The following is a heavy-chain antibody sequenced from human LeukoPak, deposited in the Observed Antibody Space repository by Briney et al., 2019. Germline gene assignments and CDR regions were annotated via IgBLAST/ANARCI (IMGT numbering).Heavy chain of an antibody. D-gene: IGHD3-3*01. CDR2: IYYSGST. Sequence: SETLSLTCTVSGGSISSSSYYWGWIRQPPGKGLEWIGSIYYSGSTYYNPSLKSRVTISVDTSKNQFSLKLSSVTAADTAVYYCARGPLVPHYDFWSGYYYFDYWGQGTLATVSS. V-gene: IGHV4-39*07. CDR3: ARGPLVPHYDFWSGYYYFDY. CDR1: GGSISSSSYY. J-gene: IGHJ4*02.